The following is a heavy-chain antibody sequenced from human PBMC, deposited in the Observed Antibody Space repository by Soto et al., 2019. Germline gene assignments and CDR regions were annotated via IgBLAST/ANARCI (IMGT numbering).Heavy chain of an antibody. CDR2: IYYSGST. CDR3: ARGPTPSDWLSYSYYFDY. Sequence: NPSETLSLTCTVSGGSISSGGYYWSWIRQHPGKGLEWIGYIYYSGSTYYNPSLKSRVTISVDTSKNQFSLKLSSVTAADTAVYYCARGPTPSDWLSYSYYFDYWGQGTLVTVSS. J-gene: IGHJ4*02. V-gene: IGHV4-31*03. D-gene: IGHD3-9*01. CDR1: GGSISSGGYY.